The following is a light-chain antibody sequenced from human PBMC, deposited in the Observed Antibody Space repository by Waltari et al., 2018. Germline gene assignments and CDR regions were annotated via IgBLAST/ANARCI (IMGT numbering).Light chain of an antibody. CDR3: QQYNEWPPLT. CDR1: KSVSTN. CDR2: HAS. V-gene: IGKV3-15*01. J-gene: IGKJ4*01. Sequence: ETIMTQSPVTLSVSPGDTVTLSCRGSKSVSTNLAWYQQKPGQAPTLLIYHASTRATGITARFSGSGSGTEFTLTVTRLQSEDIGTYYCQQYNEWPPLTFGGGTKVEIK.